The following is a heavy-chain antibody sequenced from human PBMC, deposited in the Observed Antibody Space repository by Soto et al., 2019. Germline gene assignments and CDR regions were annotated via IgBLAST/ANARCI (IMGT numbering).Heavy chain of an antibody. CDR2: IYWNDDK. Sequence: SGPTLVNPTQTLTLTCTFSGFSLSTSGVGVGWIRQPPGKALEWLALIYWNDDKRYSPSLKSRLTITKDTSKNQVVLTMTNMDSVYPATYYCAQIIGYCSGGIGRVDPWGEGTVVTVS. CDR3: AQIIGYCSGGIGRVDP. CDR1: GFSLSTSGVG. J-gene: IGHJ5*02. V-gene: IGHV2-5*01. D-gene: IGHD2-15*01.